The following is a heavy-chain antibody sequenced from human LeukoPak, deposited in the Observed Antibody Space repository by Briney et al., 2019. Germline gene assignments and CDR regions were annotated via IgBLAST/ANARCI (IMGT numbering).Heavy chain of an antibody. Sequence: GESLKISCKGSGYSFTSYDINWVRQATGQGLEWMGWMNPNSGNTGYAQKFQGRVTMTRNTSISTAYMELSSLRSEDTAVYYCARSWELDYFDYWGQGTLVTVSS. CDR2: MNPNSGNT. V-gene: IGHV1-8*01. CDR3: ARSWELDYFDY. J-gene: IGHJ4*02. D-gene: IGHD1-26*01. CDR1: GYSFTSYD.